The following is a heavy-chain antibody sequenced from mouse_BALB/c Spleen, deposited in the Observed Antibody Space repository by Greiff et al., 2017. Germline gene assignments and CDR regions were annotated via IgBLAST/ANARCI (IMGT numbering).Heavy chain of an antibody. CDR3: ARDGNYESWFAY. V-gene: IGHV1-80*01. Sequence: VQLQQSGAELVRPGSSVKISCKASGYAFSSYWMNWVKQRPGQGLEWIGQIYPGDGDTNYNGKFKGKATLTADKSSSTAYMQLSSLTSEDSAVYFCARDGNYESWFAYWGQGTLVTVSA. CDR2: IYPGDGDT. CDR1: GYAFSSYW. J-gene: IGHJ3*01. D-gene: IGHD2-1*01.